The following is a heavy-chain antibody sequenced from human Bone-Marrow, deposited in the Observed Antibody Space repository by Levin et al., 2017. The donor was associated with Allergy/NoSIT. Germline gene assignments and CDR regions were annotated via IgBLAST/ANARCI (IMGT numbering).Heavy chain of an antibody. V-gene: IGHV1-18*01. J-gene: IGHJ5*02. CDR3: ARDIIIVLPATKSILAP. Sequence: GASVKVSCKTSGYTFTSYGVSWVRQAPGHGLEWMGWISGFNGNTIYARNVQDRVTMTTDTSTNTAYLELRSLTFDDTAVYFCARDIIIVLPATKSILAPWGQGTLVTVSS. CDR1: GYTFTSYG. D-gene: IGHD3-10*01. CDR2: ISGFNGNT.